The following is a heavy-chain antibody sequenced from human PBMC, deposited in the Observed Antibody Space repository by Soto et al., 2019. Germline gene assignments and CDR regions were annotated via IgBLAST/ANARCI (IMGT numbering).Heavy chain of an antibody. Sequence: PSETLSLTCTVSGGSISSSSYYWGWIRQPPGKGLEWIGGIYYSGSTYYNPSLKSRVTISVDTSKNQFSLKLSSVTAADTAVYYCASPRGWGGYYAFDIWGQGTMVTVSS. D-gene: IGHD3-3*01. CDR3: ASPRGWGGYYAFDI. J-gene: IGHJ3*02. CDR2: IYYSGST. CDR1: GGSISSSSYY. V-gene: IGHV4-39*01.